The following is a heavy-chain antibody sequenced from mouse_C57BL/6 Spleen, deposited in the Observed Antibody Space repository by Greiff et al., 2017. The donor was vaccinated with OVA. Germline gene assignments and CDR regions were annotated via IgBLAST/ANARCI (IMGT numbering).Heavy chain of an antibody. CDR2: IYPGSGST. Sequence: QVQLQQPGAELVKPGASVKMSCKASGYTFTSYWITWVKQRPGQGLEWIGDIYPGSGSTNYNEKFKSKATLTVDTSSSTAYMQLSRLTSEDSAVYDSARKRAYDYDEDYAMDYWGQGASGTGSS. J-gene: IGHJ4*01. CDR3: ARKRAYDYDEDYAMDY. V-gene: IGHV1-55*01. CDR1: GYTFTSYW. D-gene: IGHD2-4*01.